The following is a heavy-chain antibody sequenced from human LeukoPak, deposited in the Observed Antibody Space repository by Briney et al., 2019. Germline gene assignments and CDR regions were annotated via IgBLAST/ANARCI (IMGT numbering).Heavy chain of an antibody. CDR3: VREGEGVSDAFDV. J-gene: IGHJ3*01. CDR2: IKPGGSEK. V-gene: IGHV3-7*03. D-gene: IGHD3-10*01. CDR1: GFIFSNYW. Sequence: PGGSLRLSCATSGFIFSNYWMTWVRQTPGKGLEWVANIKPGGSEKYYVDSVKGRFTISRDNGKNSLYLQMNSLRAEDTALYYCVREGEGVSDAFDVWGQGTMVTVSS.